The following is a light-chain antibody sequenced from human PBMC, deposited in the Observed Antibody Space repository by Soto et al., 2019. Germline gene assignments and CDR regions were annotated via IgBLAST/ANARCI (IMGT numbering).Light chain of an antibody. J-gene: IGKJ3*01. V-gene: IGKV3-20*01. CDR3: QQYHSSAFT. Sequence: EDVLTQSPGTLSLSPGERATLSCRASQTVSSNYLAWYQQKPGQAPSLVIYVASSRATGIPDRFSGSGSGTDFTLTISRLEPEDFAVYYCQQYHSSAFTFGPGTKVDIK. CDR2: VAS. CDR1: QTVSSNY.